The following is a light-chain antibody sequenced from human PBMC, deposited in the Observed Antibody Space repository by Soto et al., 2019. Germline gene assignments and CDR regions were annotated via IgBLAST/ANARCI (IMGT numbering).Light chain of an antibody. J-gene: IGKJ1*01. CDR1: QSVRSS. V-gene: IGKV3-15*01. Sequence: EIVMTQSPATLSVSPGERATLSCGASQSVRSSLAWYQQKPGQAHRLLIHGASTMAPGVPARFSGSGSGTDFTLTIRSLQSEAFAVYYCQQYDNWPQTFGQGTKVDIK. CDR2: GAS. CDR3: QQYDNWPQT.